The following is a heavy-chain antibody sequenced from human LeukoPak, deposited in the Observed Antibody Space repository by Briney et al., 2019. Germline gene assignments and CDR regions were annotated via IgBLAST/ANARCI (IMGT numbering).Heavy chain of an antibody. CDR1: RFTFSDYY. CDR3: ARGEYDYIWGSYRYQLDY. V-gene: IGHV3-11*01. Sequence: PGGSLRLSCAASRFTFSDYYMSWIRQAPGKGLEWVSYISSSGSTIYYADSVKGRFTISRDNAKNSLYLQMNSLRAEDTAVYYCARGEYDYIWGSYRYQLDYWGQGTLVTVSS. D-gene: IGHD3-16*02. J-gene: IGHJ4*02. CDR2: ISSSGSTI.